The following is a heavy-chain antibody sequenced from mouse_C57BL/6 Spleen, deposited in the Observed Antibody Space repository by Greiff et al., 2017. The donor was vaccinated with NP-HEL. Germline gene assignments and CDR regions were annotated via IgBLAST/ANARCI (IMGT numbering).Heavy chain of an antibody. Sequence: ESGPGMVKPSQSLSLTCTVTGYSITSGYDWHWIRHFPGNKLEWMGYISYSGSTNYNPSLKSRISITHDTSKNHFFLKLNSVTTEDTATYYCARSYGSSYSFAYWGQGTLVTVSA. V-gene: IGHV3-1*01. CDR2: ISYSGST. J-gene: IGHJ3*01. CDR1: GYSITSGYD. D-gene: IGHD1-1*01. CDR3: ARSYGSSYSFAY.